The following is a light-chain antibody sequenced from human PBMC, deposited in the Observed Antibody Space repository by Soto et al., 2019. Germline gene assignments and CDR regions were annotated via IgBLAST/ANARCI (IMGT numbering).Light chain of an antibody. CDR1: QGIRND. Sequence: DIQMTQSPSSLSASVGDRVTITCRASQGIRNDLAWYQQKPEKAPRRLISAASSLQSVVPSRFSGSGSGTEFTLTISSLQPEDFATYYCLQHDRYPRTFGQGTKVE. CDR2: AAS. V-gene: IGKV1-17*01. J-gene: IGKJ1*01. CDR3: LQHDRYPRT.